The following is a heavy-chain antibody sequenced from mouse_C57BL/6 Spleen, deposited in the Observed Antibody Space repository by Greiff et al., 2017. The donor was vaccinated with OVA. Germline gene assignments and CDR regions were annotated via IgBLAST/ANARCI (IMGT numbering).Heavy chain of an antibody. CDR1: GYTFTSYW. D-gene: IGHD1-1*01. CDR2: IHPNSGST. J-gene: IGHJ2*01. Sequence: QVQLQQPGAELVKPRASVKLSCKASGYTFTSYWMHWVKQRPGQGLEWIGMIHPNSGSTNYNEKFKSKATLTVDKSSSTAYMQLSSLTSEDSAVYYCARDPPDYYGSGYFDYWGQGTTLTVSS. V-gene: IGHV1-64*01. CDR3: ARDPPDYYGSGYFDY.